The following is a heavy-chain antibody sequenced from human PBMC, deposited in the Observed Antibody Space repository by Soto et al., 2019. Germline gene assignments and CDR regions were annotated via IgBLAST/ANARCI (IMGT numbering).Heavy chain of an antibody. CDR1: GYSFSDYF. J-gene: IGHJ6*02. CDR2: INPKTAAT. Sequence: SVKVSCKPSGYSFSDYFIQWVRQAPVQGLEWVAWINPKTAATNYAKKFQGRVSLTWDTSSTTAYMELTRLRPDDTAVYYCARIKWGLNYYNGMDVWGQGTTVTVSS. CDR3: ARIKWGLNYYNGMDV. V-gene: IGHV1-2*02. D-gene: IGHD1-26*01.